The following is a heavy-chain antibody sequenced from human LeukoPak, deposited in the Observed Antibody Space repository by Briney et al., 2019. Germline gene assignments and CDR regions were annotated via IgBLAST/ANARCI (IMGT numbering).Heavy chain of an antibody. Sequence: GGSLRLSCAASGFTFSSYAMHWVRQAPGKGLEWVAVISSDGSSKYYADSVKGRFTISRDNSKNTLYLQMNSLRAEDTAVYYCAKDEFELRSSPPRDWGQGTLVTVSS. CDR1: GFTFSSYA. CDR3: AKDEFELRSSPPRD. D-gene: IGHD3-3*01. V-gene: IGHV3-30-3*01. J-gene: IGHJ4*02. CDR2: ISSDGSSK.